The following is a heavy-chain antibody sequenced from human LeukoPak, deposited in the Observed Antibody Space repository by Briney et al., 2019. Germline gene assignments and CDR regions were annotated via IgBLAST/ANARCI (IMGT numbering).Heavy chain of an antibody. Sequence: SETLSLTCTVSGGSISSYYWSWIRQPPGKGLEWIGYIYYSGSTNYNPSLKSRVTISVDKSKNQFSLKLSSVTAADTAVYYCARTPPGSSGFDYWGQGTLVTVSS. D-gene: IGHD1-26*01. J-gene: IGHJ4*02. CDR3: ARTPPGSSGFDY. V-gene: IGHV4-59*12. CDR1: GGSISSYY. CDR2: IYYSGST.